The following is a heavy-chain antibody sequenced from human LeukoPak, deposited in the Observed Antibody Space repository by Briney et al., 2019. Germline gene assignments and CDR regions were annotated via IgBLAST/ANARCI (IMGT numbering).Heavy chain of an antibody. CDR1: GGSFSGYY. CDR3: ARWAGSGNDY. D-gene: IGHD3-10*01. J-gene: IGHJ4*02. V-gene: IGHV4-34*01. Sequence: SETLSLTCAVYGGSFSGYYWSWIRQPPGKGLEWIGEINHSGSTNYNPSLKSRVTISVDTSKNQFSLKLSSVAAADTAVYYCARWAGSGNDYWGQGTLVTVSS. CDR2: INHSGST.